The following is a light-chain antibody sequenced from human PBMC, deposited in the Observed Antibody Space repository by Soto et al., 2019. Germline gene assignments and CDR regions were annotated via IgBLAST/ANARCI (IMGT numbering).Light chain of an antibody. V-gene: IGKV1-39*01. CDR3: QQTYSTLSIT. Sequence: DIQMTQSPSSLSASVGDRVTITCRASESISRHLNWYQQKPGKAPKILIYAASSLQNGVPSRFHGSESGTDFTLTITNLQPEDFATYYCQQTYSTLSITFGQGTRLDI. CDR2: AAS. CDR1: ESISRH. J-gene: IGKJ5*01.